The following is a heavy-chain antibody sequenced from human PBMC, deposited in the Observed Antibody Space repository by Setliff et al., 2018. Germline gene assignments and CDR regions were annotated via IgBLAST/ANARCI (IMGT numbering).Heavy chain of an antibody. CDR2: VSPIDDGKP. CDR1: GYSFTSYD. J-gene: IGHJ4*02. Sequence: ASVKVSCKASGYSFTSYDINWVRLAAGQGLEWMGWVSPIDDGKPGYAQKFQGRVTMTTDTPTSTAYMELRSLTSDDTAVYYCARGQTLRHFDWPTAFDYWGLGTLVTVSS. D-gene: IGHD3-9*01. V-gene: IGHV1-8*01. CDR3: ARGQTLRHFDWPTAFDY.